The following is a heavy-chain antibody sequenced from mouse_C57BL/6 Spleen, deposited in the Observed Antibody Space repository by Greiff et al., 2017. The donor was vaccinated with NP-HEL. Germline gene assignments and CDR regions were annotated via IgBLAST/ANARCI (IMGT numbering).Heavy chain of an antibody. CDR2: IYPGSGNT. CDR3: ARRGVSDGPYAMDY. V-gene: IGHV1-66*01. CDR1: GYSFTSYY. D-gene: IGHD2-3*01. Sequence: QVQLQQSGPELVKPGASVKISCKASGYSFTSYYIHWVKQRPGQGLEWIGWIYPGSGNTKYNEKFKGKATLTADTSSSTAYMQLSSLTSEDSAVYYCARRGVSDGPYAMDYWGQGTSVTVSS. J-gene: IGHJ4*01.